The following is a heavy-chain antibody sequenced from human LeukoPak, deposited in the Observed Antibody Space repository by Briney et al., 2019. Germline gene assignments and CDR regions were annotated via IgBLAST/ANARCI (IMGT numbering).Heavy chain of an antibody. J-gene: IGHJ4*02. D-gene: IGHD4-17*01. CDR2: INPSGGST. Sequence: ASVKVSCKASGYTFTSYYMHWVRQAPGQGLEWMGIINPSGGSTRYAQKFQGRVTMTRDTSTSTVYMELSSLRSEDTAVYYCARNPVTTRYFDYWGQGTLVTVSS. CDR1: GYTFTSYY. CDR3: ARNPVTTRYFDY. V-gene: IGHV1-46*01.